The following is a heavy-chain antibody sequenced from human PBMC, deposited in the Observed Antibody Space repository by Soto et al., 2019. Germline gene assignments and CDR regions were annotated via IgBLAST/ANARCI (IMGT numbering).Heavy chain of an antibody. CDR2: ISNSGSII. V-gene: IGHV3-11*01. J-gene: IGHJ4*02. Sequence: PGGSLRLSCAASGFTFSDYYMSWIRQAPGKGLEWVSYISNSGSIIYYADSVKGRFTISRDNAKNSLYLQMDSLRAEDTAVYYCARGFRCTGGTCYFDYWGQGTLVTVSS. D-gene: IGHD2-8*02. CDR1: GFTFSDYY. CDR3: ARGFRCTGGTCYFDY.